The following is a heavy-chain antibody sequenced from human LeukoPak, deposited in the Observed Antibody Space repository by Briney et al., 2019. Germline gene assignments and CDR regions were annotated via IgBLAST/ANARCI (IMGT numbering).Heavy chain of an antibody. V-gene: IGHV3-15*01. CDR3: ITDPGEWEPI. D-gene: IGHD1-26*01. Sequence: WIRQAPGKGLEWVVRIKSKTDGGTTDHGAPVKGRFIISRDDSKNTLYLQMNGLKIEDTAVYYCITDPGEWEPIWGQGTMVTVSS. CDR2: IKSKTDGGTT. J-gene: IGHJ3*02.